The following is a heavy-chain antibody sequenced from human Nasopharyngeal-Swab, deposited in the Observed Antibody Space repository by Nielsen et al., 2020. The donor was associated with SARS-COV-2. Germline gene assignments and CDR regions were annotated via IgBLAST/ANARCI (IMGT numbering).Heavy chain of an antibody. CDR1: GYTFTSYA. D-gene: IGHD3-10*01. J-gene: IGHJ4*02. CDR2: INAGNGNT. V-gene: IGHV1-3*01. CDR3: ARDYLSRTNYGSDY. Sequence: ASEKVSCKASGYTFTSYAMHWVRQAPGQRLEWMGWINAGNGNTKYSQKFQGRVTITRDTSASTAYMELSSLRSEDTAVYYCARDYLSRTNYGSDYWGQGTLVTVSS.